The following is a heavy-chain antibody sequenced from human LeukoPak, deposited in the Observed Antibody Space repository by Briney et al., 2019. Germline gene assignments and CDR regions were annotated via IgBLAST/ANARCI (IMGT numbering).Heavy chain of an antibody. CDR2: ITPSVDTT. V-gene: IGHV1-46*01. CDR3: VREESGGYFDY. J-gene: IGHJ4*02. Sequence: PGGSLRLSCAASGFTFSSYAMHWVRQAPGQGLEWVGRITPSVDTTNYAQKFRDRVTMTRDTSTSTVYMELSSLRSEDTAVYHCVREESGGYFDYWGQGTLVTVSS. D-gene: IGHD2-8*02. CDR1: GFTFSSYA.